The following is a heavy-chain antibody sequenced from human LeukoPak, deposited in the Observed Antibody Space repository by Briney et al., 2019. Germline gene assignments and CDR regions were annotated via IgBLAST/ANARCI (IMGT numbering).Heavy chain of an antibody. Sequence: GGSLRLSCAASGFTFSSYWMSWVRQTPENGLEFVGNIDRDGGVRNYVDSLRGRCTISRDNAKKSLYLQINSLRADDTAVYYCARDTGSSAFDLWGRGALVTVSS. CDR3: ARDTGSSAFDL. J-gene: IGHJ5*02. V-gene: IGHV3-7*01. D-gene: IGHD1-14*01. CDR1: GFTFSSYW. CDR2: IDRDGGVR.